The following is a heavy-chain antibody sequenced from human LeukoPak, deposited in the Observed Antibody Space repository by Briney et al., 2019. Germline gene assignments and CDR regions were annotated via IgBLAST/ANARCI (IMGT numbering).Heavy chain of an antibody. V-gene: IGHV5-51*01. CDR3: ARRGSKRLNDAFDR. CDR1: GYSFTSYW. CDR2: IYPGDSDT. D-gene: IGHD5/OR15-5a*01. Sequence: GESLKISCKGSGYSFTSYWIGWVPHVPGKGLEYMGIIYPGDSDTRYSPSFQGQVTISADKSISTAYLQWSSLKASDTAMYYCARRGSKRLNDAFDRWGLGTMVTVSS. J-gene: IGHJ3*02.